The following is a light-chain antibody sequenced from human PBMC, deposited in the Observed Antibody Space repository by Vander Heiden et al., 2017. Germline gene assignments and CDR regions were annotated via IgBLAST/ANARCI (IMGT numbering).Light chain of an antibody. J-gene: IGKJ2*01. Sequence: DIQMTQPRSTLSPSVRDRVTISSRATQTVNRWLAWYQQKPGKAPKLLIYAASNLESGVPARFSGSGSGTEFTLTISSLQPDDFAAYYCQQYNTYSITFGQGTKLEIK. V-gene: IGKV1-5*01. CDR1: QTVNRW. CDR2: AAS. CDR3: QQYNTYSIT.